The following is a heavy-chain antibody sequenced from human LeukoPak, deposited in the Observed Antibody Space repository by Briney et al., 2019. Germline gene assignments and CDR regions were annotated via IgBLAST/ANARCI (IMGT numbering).Heavy chain of an antibody. D-gene: IGHD6-13*01. J-gene: IGHJ5*02. CDR3: ARETLIAAAGTVRWFDP. CDR2: IYHSGST. V-gene: IGHV4-38-2*02. Sequence: ASETLSLTCTVSGYSISSGYYWGWIRQPPGKGLEWIGSIYHSGSTYYNPSLKSRVTISVDTSKNQFSLKLSSVTAADTAVYYCARETLIAAAGTVRWFDPWGQGTLVTVSS. CDR1: GYSISSGYY.